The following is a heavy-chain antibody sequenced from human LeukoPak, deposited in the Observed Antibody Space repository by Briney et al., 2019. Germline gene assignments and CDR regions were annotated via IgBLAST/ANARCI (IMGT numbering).Heavy chain of an antibody. CDR3: ARGLRYLAW. CDR2: INHSGST. CDR1: GGSLSGYY. J-gene: IGHJ4*02. V-gene: IGHV4-34*01. D-gene: IGHD3-9*01. Sequence: SETLSLTCAVYGGSLSGYYWSWIRQPPGKGLEWIGEINHSGSTNYNPSLKSRVTISVDTSKNQFSLKLSSVTAADTAVYYCARGLRYLAWWGQGTLVTVSS.